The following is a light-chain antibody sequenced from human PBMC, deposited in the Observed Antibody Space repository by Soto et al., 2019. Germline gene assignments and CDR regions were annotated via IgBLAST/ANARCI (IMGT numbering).Light chain of an antibody. Sequence: AIRMTQSPSSFSASTGDRVTITCRASQGISSYLAWYQQKAGKAPKLLIYAASTLQSGVPSRFSGSGSGTDFTLTISSLQSEDFATYYCQQYYSYPRTFGQGTKLEVK. V-gene: IGKV1-8*01. J-gene: IGKJ2*02. CDR2: AAS. CDR3: QQYYSYPRT. CDR1: QGISSY.